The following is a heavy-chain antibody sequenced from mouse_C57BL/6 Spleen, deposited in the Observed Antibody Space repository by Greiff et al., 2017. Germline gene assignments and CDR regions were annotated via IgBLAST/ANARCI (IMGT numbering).Heavy chain of an antibody. D-gene: IGHD1-1*01. V-gene: IGHV1-19*01. CDR3: ARRGGSSFDD. Sequence: VQLQQSGPVLVKPGASVKMSCKASGYTFTDYYMNWVKQSHGKSLEWIGVINPYNGGTSYNQKFKGKATLTVDKSSSTAYMELNSLTSEDSAVYDCARRGGSSFDDWGQGTTLTVSS. CDR2: INPYNGGT. CDR1: GYTFTDYY. J-gene: IGHJ2*01.